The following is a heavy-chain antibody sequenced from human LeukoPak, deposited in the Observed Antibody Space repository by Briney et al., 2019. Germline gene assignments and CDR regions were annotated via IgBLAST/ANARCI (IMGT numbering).Heavy chain of an antibody. CDR2: MNPNSGNT. J-gene: IGHJ6*02. Sequence: ASVNVSCTASGYTLTSYDINWVRQATGQGLEWMGWMNPNSGNTGYAQKFQGRVTMTRNTSISTAYMELSSLRSEDTAVYYCARDRVCSGGSCYGYYYGMDVWGQGTTVTVSS. D-gene: IGHD2-15*01. CDR3: ARDRVCSGGSCYGYYYGMDV. CDR1: GYTLTSYD. V-gene: IGHV1-8*01.